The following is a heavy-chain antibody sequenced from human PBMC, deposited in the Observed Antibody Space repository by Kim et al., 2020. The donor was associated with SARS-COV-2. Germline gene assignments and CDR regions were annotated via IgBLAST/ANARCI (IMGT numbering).Heavy chain of an antibody. Sequence: EDSVKGRFSIYRDNAKNTLYLQMTSLRAEDTAIYYCARPLYDYVWGTYWGQGTLVTVSS. CDR3: ARPLYDYVWGTY. V-gene: IGHV3-74*01. J-gene: IGHJ4*02. D-gene: IGHD3-16*01.